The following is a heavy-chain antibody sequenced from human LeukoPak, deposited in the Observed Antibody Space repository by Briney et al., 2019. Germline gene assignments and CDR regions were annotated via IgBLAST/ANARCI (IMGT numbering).Heavy chain of an antibody. CDR1: GFTFSSYC. J-gene: IGHJ4*02. CDR3: AKDKDGSGWYIPTYFDY. D-gene: IGHD6-19*01. V-gene: IGHV3-23*01. Sequence: GGSLRLSCAASGFTFSSYCMSWVRQAPGKGLEWVSAISGSGGSTYYADSVKGRFTISRDNSKNTLYMKMNRLRAEDTAVYYCAKDKDGSGWYIPTYFDYWGQGTLVTVSS. CDR2: ISGSGGST.